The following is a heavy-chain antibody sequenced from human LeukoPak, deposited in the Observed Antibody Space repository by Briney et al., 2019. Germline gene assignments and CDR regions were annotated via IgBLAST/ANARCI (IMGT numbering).Heavy chain of an antibody. D-gene: IGHD2-2*01. Sequence: GESLKISCKGSGYTFTTYWIGWVRQMPGKGLVWIGLRNPADSDIRYSPSFQGQVTISVDKSISTAYLQWSSLKASDTAMYYCARPGYCSSTSCFDLFFDYWGQGTLVTVSS. V-gene: IGHV5-51*01. CDR1: GYTFTTYW. J-gene: IGHJ4*02. CDR2: RNPADSDI. CDR3: ARPGYCSSTSCFDLFFDY.